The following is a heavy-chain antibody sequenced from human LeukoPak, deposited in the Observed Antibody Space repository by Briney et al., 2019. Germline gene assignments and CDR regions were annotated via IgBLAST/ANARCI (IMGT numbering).Heavy chain of an antibody. CDR3: ARAKYGDHAFDI. D-gene: IGHD4-17*01. CDR2: IYYSGST. J-gene: IGHJ3*02. Sequence: PSETLSLTCAVSGGSISSGGYSWSWIRQPPGKGLEWIGYIYYSGSTYYNPSLKSRVTISVDTSKNQFSLKLSSVTAADTAVYYCARAKYGDHAFDIWGQGTMVTVSS. V-gene: IGHV4-30-4*07. CDR1: GGSISSGGYS.